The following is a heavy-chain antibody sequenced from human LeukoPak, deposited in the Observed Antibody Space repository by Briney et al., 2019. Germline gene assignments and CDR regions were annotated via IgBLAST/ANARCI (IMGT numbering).Heavy chain of an antibody. V-gene: IGHV3-66*01. CDR1: GFTVSSNY. CDR2: IYSGGST. J-gene: IGHJ4*02. CDR3: AKTNYYDSSGDYFDY. Sequence: GGSLRLSCAASGFTVSSNYMSWVRQAPGKGLEWVSVIYSGGSTYYADSVKGRFTISRDNSKNTLYLQMNSLRAEDTAVYYCAKTNYYDSSGDYFDYWGQGTLVTVSS. D-gene: IGHD3-22*01.